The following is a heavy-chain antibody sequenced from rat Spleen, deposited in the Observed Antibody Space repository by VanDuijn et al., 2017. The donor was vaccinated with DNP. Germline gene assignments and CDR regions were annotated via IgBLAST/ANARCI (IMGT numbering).Heavy chain of an antibody. CDR2: IKAKSNNYAT. V-gene: IGHV6-6*01. CDR3: ARGSSSIYWYFDF. D-gene: IGHD1-2*01. CDR1: GFTFSTAW. J-gene: IGHJ1*01. Sequence: EVQVLESGGGLVQPGNSLKLSCATSGFTFSTAWMYWYRQFPEKRLEWVARIKAKSNNYATDYTESVKGRFTISRDDSKSSIYLQMNNLKEEDTAIYYCARGSSSIYWYFDFWGPGTMVTVSS.